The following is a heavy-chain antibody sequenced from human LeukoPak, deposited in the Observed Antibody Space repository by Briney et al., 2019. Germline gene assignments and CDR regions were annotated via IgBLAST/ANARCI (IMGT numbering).Heavy chain of an antibody. CDR1: GFTFNAFW. CDR2: IKENGNEQ. Sequence: PGGSLRPSCAATGFTFNAFWMSWVRQAPGKGPEWVAHIKENGNEQYYADSVEGRFTISRDNAKKSLCLQMNNLRVEDTAVYYCARVAAGYSVNYFDYWGQGTLVTVSS. J-gene: IGHJ4*02. D-gene: IGHD4-23*01. V-gene: IGHV3-7*01. CDR3: ARVAAGYSVNYFDY.